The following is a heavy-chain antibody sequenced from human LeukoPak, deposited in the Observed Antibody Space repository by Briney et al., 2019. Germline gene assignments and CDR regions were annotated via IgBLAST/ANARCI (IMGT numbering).Heavy chain of an antibody. D-gene: IGHD5-12*01. CDR2: THYRSKWYN. V-gene: IGHV6-1*01. CDR3: VRYSGYGLDALDI. Sequence: SQTLSLTCAISGDSVSSNSAAWNWIRQSPSRGLEWLGRTHYRSKWYNDYPASMKSRITINPDTSKNQSSLQLKSVTPDDTAVYYCVRYSGYGLDALDIWGQGTKVTVPS. J-gene: IGHJ3*02. CDR1: GDSVSSNSAA.